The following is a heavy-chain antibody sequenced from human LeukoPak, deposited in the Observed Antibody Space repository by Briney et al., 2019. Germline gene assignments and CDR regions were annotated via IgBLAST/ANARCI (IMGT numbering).Heavy chain of an antibody. CDR1: GYRFTRYW. Sequence: GASLQISCKGSGYRFTRYWIGWMRQMPGKGLEWMGIIYPGDSDTRYSPSFQGQVTISADKSISTAYLQWSSLKASDTAMYYCARDLVSSGWSSGFDPWGQGTLVTVSS. J-gene: IGHJ5*02. D-gene: IGHD6-19*01. CDR2: IYPGDSDT. CDR3: ARDLVSSGWSSGFDP. V-gene: IGHV5-51*01.